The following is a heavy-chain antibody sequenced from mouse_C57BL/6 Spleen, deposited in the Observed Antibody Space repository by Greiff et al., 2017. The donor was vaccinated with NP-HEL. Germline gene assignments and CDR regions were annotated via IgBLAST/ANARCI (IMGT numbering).Heavy chain of an antibody. V-gene: IGHV1-64*01. CDR3: ARENDDSYAMDY. CDR2: IHPNSGST. CDR1: GYTFTSYW. J-gene: IGHJ4*01. Sequence: QVQLQQPGAELVKPGASVKLSCKASGYTFTSYWMHWVKQRPGQGLEWIGMIHPNSGSTNYNEKFKSKATLTVDKPSSTAYMQLSSLTSEDSAVYYCARENDDSYAMDYWGQGTSVTVSS. D-gene: IGHD2-3*01.